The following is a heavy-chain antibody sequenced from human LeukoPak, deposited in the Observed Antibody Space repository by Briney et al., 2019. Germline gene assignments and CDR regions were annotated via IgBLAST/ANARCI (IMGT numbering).Heavy chain of an antibody. V-gene: IGHV3-33*01. J-gene: IGHJ4*02. D-gene: IGHD3-10*01. Sequence: PGGSLRLSCAASGFTFSSYGMHWVRQAPGKGLEWVAVIWYDGSNKYYADSVKGRFTISRDNSKNTLYLQMNSLRAEDTAVYYCTTDQVVRGVTNDYWGQGTLVTVSS. CDR3: TTDQVVRGVTNDY. CDR1: GFTFSSYG. CDR2: IWYDGSNK.